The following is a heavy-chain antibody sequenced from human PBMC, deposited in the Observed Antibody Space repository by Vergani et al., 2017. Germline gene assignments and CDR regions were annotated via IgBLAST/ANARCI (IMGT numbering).Heavy chain of an antibody. D-gene: IGHD3-10*01. Sequence: QVQLQESGPGLVKPSETLSLTCAVSGFAVSSNYFWGWIRQHPGKGLEWIGSSYHGGTTYYNPSLKSRTTISIDTSKNRISLNLRSATAADTAVYYCARRYYGSGGFDYWGQGTLVTVSS. J-gene: IGHJ4*02. CDR1: GFAVSSNYF. CDR3: ARRYYGSGGFDY. CDR2: SYHGGTT. V-gene: IGHV4-38-2*01.